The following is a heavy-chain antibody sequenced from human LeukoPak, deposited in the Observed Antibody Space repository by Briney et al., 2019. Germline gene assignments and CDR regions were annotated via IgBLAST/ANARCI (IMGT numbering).Heavy chain of an antibody. V-gene: IGHV4-59*08. CDR2: IYYSGST. D-gene: IGHD6-13*01. Sequence: SETLSLTCTVSGGSISSYYWSWIRQPPGKGLEWIGYIYYSGSTNYNPSLKSRVTISVDTSKNQLSLKLSSVTAADTAVYYCARQSAGYSSPYYFDYWGQGTLVSVSS. CDR1: GGSISSYY. CDR3: ARQSAGYSSPYYFDY. J-gene: IGHJ4*02.